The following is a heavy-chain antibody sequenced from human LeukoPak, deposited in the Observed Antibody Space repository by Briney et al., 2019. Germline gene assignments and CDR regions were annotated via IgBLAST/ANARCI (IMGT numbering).Heavy chain of an antibody. CDR2: IRPDGSEE. CDR1: GFTFSSHW. CDR3: ARLLGTVTTYDY. D-gene: IGHD1-7*01. Sequence: GGSLRLSCAASGFTFSSHWMSWVRQAPGKGLEWVASIRPDGSEEYYMYSVKGRFTISRDNAKNSLYLQMNRLRAEDTAVYYCARLLGTVTTYDYWGQGTLVTVSS. V-gene: IGHV3-7*01. J-gene: IGHJ4*02.